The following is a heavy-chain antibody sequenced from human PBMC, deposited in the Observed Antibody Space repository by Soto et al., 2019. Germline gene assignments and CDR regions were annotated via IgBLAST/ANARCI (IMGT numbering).Heavy chain of an antibody. CDR2: IYYSGST. J-gene: IGHJ4*02. D-gene: IGHD6-19*01. Sequence: SETLSLTCTVSGGSISSYYWSWLRQPPGKGLEWIGYIYYSGSTNYNPSLKSRVTISVDTSKNQFSLKLSSVTAADTAVYYCARHRGQWQRKLTYDYWGQGTLVTVSS. CDR3: ARHRGQWQRKLTYDY. CDR1: GGSISSYY. V-gene: IGHV4-59*08.